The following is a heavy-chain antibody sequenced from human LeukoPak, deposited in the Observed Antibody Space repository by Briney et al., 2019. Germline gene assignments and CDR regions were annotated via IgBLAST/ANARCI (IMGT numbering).Heavy chain of an antibody. CDR3: AKRPEYSSTWYYFDY. CDR1: GFTFSSYS. CDR2: ISTSSSYI. V-gene: IGHV3-21*04. J-gene: IGHJ4*02. Sequence: GGSLRLSCAASGFTFSSYSMNWVRQAPGKGLEWVSSISTSSSYIYYADSMKGRFTISRDNAKNSLYLQMNSLRAEDTALYYCAKRPEYSSTWYYFDYWGQGTLVTVSS. D-gene: IGHD6-13*01.